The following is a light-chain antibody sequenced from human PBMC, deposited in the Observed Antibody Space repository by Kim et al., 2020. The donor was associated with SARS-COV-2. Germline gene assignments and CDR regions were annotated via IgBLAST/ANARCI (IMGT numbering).Light chain of an antibody. Sequence: SSDLTQDPAVSVALGQTVTITCRGDSLKTSYAGWSQQKAGKAPVLVIYDKNSRPSGVPDRFSGSSSGNTASLTITGAQAEDEAEYYCNSRDTTGYHVIFGGGTQLTVL. J-gene: IGLJ2*01. CDR3: NSRDTTGYHVI. CDR1: SLKTSY. V-gene: IGLV3-19*01. CDR2: DKN.